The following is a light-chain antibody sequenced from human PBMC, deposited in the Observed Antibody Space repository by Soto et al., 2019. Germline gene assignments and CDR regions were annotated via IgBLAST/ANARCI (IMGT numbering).Light chain of an antibody. CDR1: QSISTY. Sequence: DIPMTQSPSSLSASVGDRVTITCRASQSISTYLSWYQQKAGRAPKLLIYAASSVQSGVPSRFSASGSGTDFTLTISSLQPEDFATYFCQHSYSTPFTFGPGTNVDIK. CDR3: QHSYSTPFT. CDR2: AAS. V-gene: IGKV1-39*01. J-gene: IGKJ3*01.